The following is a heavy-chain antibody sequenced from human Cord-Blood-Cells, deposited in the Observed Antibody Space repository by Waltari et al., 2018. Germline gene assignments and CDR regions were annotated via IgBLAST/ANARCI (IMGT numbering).Heavy chain of an antibody. Sequence: EVQLVESGGGLVQPGGSLILSCAASGFTFSSHWMSWVRQAPGKGLEWVANIKQDGSEKYYVDSVKGRFTISRDNAKNSLYLQMNSLRAEDTAVYYCARSRDYYFDYWGQGTLVTVSS. CDR2: IKQDGSEK. CDR3: ARSRDYYFDY. J-gene: IGHJ4*02. CDR1: GFTFSSHW. V-gene: IGHV3-7*01.